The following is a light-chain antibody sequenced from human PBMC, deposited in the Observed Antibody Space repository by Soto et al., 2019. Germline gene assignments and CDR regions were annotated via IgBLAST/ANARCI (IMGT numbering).Light chain of an antibody. Sequence: QSVLTQPPSVSGAPGQRVTISCTGSSSNIGAGYDVHWYQQLPGTAPKLLIYGNSNRPSGVPDRFSGSKSGTSASLAITGLQAEDEADYYCQSYDSSLGVVFGGGGKLTVL. CDR2: GNS. CDR3: QSYDSSLGVV. J-gene: IGLJ2*01. V-gene: IGLV1-40*01. CDR1: SSNIGAGYD.